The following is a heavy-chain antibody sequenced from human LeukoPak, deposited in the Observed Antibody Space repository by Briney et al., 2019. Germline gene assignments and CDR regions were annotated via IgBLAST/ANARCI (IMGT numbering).Heavy chain of an antibody. CDR3: ARDLYVVVPAAYYYYYGMDV. Sequence: ASVKVSCKASGYTFTGYYMHWVRQAPGQGLEWMGWINPNSGGTNCAQKFQGRVTMTRDTSISTAYMELSRLRSDDTAVYYCARDLYVVVPAAYYYYYGMDVWGQGTTVTVSS. D-gene: IGHD2-2*01. J-gene: IGHJ6*02. CDR1: GYTFTGYY. CDR2: INPNSGGT. V-gene: IGHV1-2*02.